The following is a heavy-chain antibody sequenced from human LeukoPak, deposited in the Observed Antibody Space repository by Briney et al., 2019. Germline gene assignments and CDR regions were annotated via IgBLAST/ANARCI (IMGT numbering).Heavy chain of an antibody. D-gene: IGHD2-2*01. CDR3: ARDRYCSSTSCSLGAYYYYMDV. V-gene: IGHV3-11*04. CDR2: ISSSGSTI. J-gene: IGHJ6*03. CDR1: GFTFSDYY. Sequence: GGSLRLSCAASGFTFSDYYMSWIRQAPGKGLEWVSYISSSGSTIYYADSVKGRFTISRDNAKNSLYLQMNSLRAEDTAVYYCARDRYCSSTSCSLGAYYYYMDVWGKGTTVTVSS.